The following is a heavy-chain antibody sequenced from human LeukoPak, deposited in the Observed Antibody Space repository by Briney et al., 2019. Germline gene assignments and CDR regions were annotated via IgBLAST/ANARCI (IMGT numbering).Heavy chain of an antibody. CDR3: ARDKVTY. V-gene: IGHV3-7*01. J-gene: IGHJ4*02. CDR1: GLIFSNYW. CDR2: INKDGSEI. Sequence: PGGSLRLSCAASGLIFSNYWMSWVRQAPGKGLEWVAHINKDGSEIYYVDSVKGRFTISRDNAKSSLSLQMNSLRVEDTAVYYCARDKVTYWGQGILVTVSS.